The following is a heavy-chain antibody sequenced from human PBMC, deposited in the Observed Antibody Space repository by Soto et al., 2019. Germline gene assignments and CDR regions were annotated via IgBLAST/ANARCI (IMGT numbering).Heavy chain of an antibody. Sequence: EVQLLESGGGLVQPGGSLRLSCAASGFTFSSYAMSWVRQAPGKGLEWVSAISGSGGSTYYADSVKGRFTISRDNSKNTLYLQMNSLRAEDTAVYYCARDRHDSSGYYGYYYGMDVWGQGTTVTVSS. CDR2: ISGSGGST. J-gene: IGHJ6*02. CDR1: GFTFSSYA. D-gene: IGHD3-22*01. CDR3: ARDRHDSSGYYGYYYGMDV. V-gene: IGHV3-23*01.